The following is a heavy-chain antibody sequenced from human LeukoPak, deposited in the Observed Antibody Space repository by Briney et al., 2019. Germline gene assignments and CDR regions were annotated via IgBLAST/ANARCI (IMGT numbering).Heavy chain of an antibody. Sequence: GGSLRLSCAASGFTFSDHYMSWIRQAPGKGLEWVSYISRSGGTIYYADSVKGRFTISRDNAKNSLNLQMNSLRAEDTAVYYCARFSAMDVWGQGTTVTVSS. V-gene: IGHV3-11*01. CDR3: ARFSAMDV. CDR2: ISRSGGTI. CDR1: GFTFSDHY. J-gene: IGHJ6*02.